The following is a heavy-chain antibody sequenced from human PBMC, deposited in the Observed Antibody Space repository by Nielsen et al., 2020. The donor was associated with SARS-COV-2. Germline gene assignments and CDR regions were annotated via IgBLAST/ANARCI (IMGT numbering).Heavy chain of an antibody. CDR2: IKQDGSEK. CDR1: GFSVTSHW. V-gene: IGHV3-7*01. CDR3: ARASGWYDYYYGMDV. Sequence: RGSLTPSCAPSGFSVTSHWMSWVRQAPGKGLEWVANIKQDGSEKYYVDSVRGRFTISRDNAKNSLYLQMNSLRAEDTAVYYCARASGWYDYYYGMDVWGQGTTVTVSS. D-gene: IGHD6-19*01. J-gene: IGHJ6*02.